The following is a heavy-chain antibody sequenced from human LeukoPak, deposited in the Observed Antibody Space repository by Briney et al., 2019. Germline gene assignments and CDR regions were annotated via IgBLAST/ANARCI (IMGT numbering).Heavy chain of an antibody. CDR2: TSSSGSTI. V-gene: IGHV3-48*03. Sequence: GGSLRLSCAASGFTFSSYEMNWVRQAPGKGLEWVSYTSSSGSTIYYADSVKGRFTISRDNAKNSLHLQMNSLRAEDTAVYYCARDLVTMVRGVIITLFDYWGQGTLVTVSS. D-gene: IGHD3-10*01. CDR1: GFTFSSYE. J-gene: IGHJ4*02. CDR3: ARDLVTMVRGVIITLFDY.